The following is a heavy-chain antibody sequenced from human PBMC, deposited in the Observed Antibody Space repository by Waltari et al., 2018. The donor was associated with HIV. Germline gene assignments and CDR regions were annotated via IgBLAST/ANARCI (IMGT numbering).Heavy chain of an antibody. CDR3: VREKKGIGVYYAMDV. CDR1: GYTFSTFA. V-gene: IGHV1-3*01. Sequence: QVQLVQSGAEVKKPGASVKVSCKASGYTFSTFAMHWVRQAPGQRLEWMGWSNAGNGNTKYSQNFQDRVTSSRDTSASTAYMELSSLRSEDTALYYCVREKKGIGVYYAMDVWGQGTAVTVSS. J-gene: IGHJ6*02. D-gene: IGHD3-22*01. CDR2: SNAGNGNT.